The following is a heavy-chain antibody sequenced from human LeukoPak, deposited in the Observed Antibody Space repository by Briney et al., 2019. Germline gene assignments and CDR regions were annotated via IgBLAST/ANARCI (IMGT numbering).Heavy chain of an antibody. Sequence: ASVKVSCKASGYTFTGYYMHWVRQAPGQGLEWMGWINPNSGGTNYAQKFQGRATMTRDTSISTAYMELSRLRSDDTAVYYCARDRVPPEVLRFLEWSRPYGMDVWGQGTTVTVSS. CDR2: INPNSGGT. V-gene: IGHV1-2*02. D-gene: IGHD3-3*01. CDR1: GYTFTGYY. CDR3: ARDRVPPEVLRFLEWSRPYGMDV. J-gene: IGHJ6*02.